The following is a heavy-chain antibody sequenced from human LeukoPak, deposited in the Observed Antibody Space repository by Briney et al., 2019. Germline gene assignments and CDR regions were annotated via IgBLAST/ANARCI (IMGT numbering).Heavy chain of an antibody. CDR3: ARGYSSSWYPNWFDP. J-gene: IGHJ5*02. CDR1: GGSISSYY. D-gene: IGHD6-13*01. CDR2: IYHSGSS. V-gene: IGHV4-38-2*02. Sequence: PSETLSLTCTVSGGSISSYYWSWIRQPPGKGLEWIGSIYHSGSSYYNPSLNSRVTISVDTSKNQFSLKLSSVTAADTAVYYCARGYSSSWYPNWFDPWGQGTLVTVSS.